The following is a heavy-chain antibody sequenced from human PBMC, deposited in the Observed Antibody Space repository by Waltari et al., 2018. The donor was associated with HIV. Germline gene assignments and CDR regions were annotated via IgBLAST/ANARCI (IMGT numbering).Heavy chain of an antibody. CDR2: IWHDGSNT. CDR1: RITFSTHG. J-gene: IGHJ6*02. V-gene: IGHV3-33*01. Sequence: QLQLVEAGGGVVPPGKSLRTSCAGSRITFSTHGIPWVRQAPGKGLEWVATIWHDGSNTYYADSVKGRFTISRDNSKNTVNLQMNGLRVEDTAVYFCARVGLAAAGTQYFGMDVWGQGTTVTVSS. CDR3: ARVGLAAAGTQYFGMDV. D-gene: IGHD6-25*01.